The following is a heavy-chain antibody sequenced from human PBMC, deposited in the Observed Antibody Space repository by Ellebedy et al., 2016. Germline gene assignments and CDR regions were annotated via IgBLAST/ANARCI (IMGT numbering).Heavy chain of an antibody. Sequence: SETLSLTCTVSGGSITTYYWSWIRQPPGTGLEWLGYMSSSGSATYNPSLKSRVTISVDTSRNQFSLRLTSVTPADTALYYFATGDFDVTGSFAPSAAFNVWGQGTMVTVSS. CDR3: ATGDFDVTGSFAPSAAFNV. D-gene: IGHD2-8*02. V-gene: IGHV4-59*01. CDR1: GGSITTYY. CDR2: MSSSGSA. J-gene: IGHJ3*01.